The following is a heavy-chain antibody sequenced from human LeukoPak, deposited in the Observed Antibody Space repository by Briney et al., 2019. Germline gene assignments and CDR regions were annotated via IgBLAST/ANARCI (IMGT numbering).Heavy chain of an antibody. CDR2: IKGDGIST. J-gene: IGHJ4*02. V-gene: IGHV3-74*01. CDR1: GFDFSSNW. Sequence: GGSLRLSCAASGFDFSSNWMHWVRHAPGQGLVWVSRIKGDGISTNYADSVKGRFTISRDIAKNTLYLQMNSLRAEDTGVCYCAKDHYWSIDYWGRGTLVTVSS. D-gene: IGHD3-3*01. CDR3: AKDHYWSIDY.